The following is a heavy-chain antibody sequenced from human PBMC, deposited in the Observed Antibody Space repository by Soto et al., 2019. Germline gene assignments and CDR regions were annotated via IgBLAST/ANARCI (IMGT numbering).Heavy chain of an antibody. D-gene: IGHD3-9*01. CDR1: GFTFSSYG. J-gene: IGHJ6*02. V-gene: IGHV3-33*01. CDR2: IWYDGSNK. CDR3: ARDGALRYFDWLYHYYYYGMDV. Sequence: QVQLVESGGGVVQPGRSLRLSCAASGFTFSSYGMHWVRQAPGKGLEWVAVIWYDGSNKYYADSVKGRFTISRDNSKNTLYLQMNSLRAEDTAVYYCARDGALRYFDWLYHYYYYGMDVWGQGTTVTVSS.